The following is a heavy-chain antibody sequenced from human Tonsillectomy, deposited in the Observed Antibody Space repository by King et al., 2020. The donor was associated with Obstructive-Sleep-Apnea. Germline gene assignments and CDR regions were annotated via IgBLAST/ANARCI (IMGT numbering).Heavy chain of an antibody. CDR2: IYYSGIT. D-gene: IGHD3-9*01. CDR3: ARAVGLRYFDGLRSAFDI. V-gene: IGHV4-30-4*01. J-gene: IGHJ3*02. Sequence: VQLQESGPGLVKPSQTLSLTCTVSGGSISSGDYYWSWIRQPPGKGLEWIGYIYYSGITYYNPSLKSRVTISVDTSKNQFSLKLSSVTAADTAVYYCARAVGLRYFDGLRSAFDIWGQGTMVTVSS. CDR1: GGSISSGDYY.